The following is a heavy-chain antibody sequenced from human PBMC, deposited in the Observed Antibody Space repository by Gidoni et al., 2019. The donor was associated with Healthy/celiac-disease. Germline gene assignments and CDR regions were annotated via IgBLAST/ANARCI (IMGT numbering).Heavy chain of an antibody. CDR3: ARMDGSGSYYTINGMDV. Sequence: QVQLQESGPGLVKPSETLSLTCTVSGGSVCSGSYYWSWIRQPPGKGLEWIGYIYYSGSTNYNPSLKSRVTISVDTSKNQFSLKLSSVTAADTAVYYCARMDGSGSYYTINGMDVWGQGTTVTVSS. D-gene: IGHD3-10*01. CDR2: IYYSGST. J-gene: IGHJ6*02. V-gene: IGHV4-61*01. CDR1: GGSVCSGSYY.